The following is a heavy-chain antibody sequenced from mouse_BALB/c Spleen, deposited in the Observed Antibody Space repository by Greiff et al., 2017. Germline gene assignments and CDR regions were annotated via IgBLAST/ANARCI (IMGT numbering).Heavy chain of an antibody. CDR1: GYTFTDYN. Sequence: EVKLVESGPELVKPGASVKISCKASGYTFTDYNMHWVKQSHGKSLEWIGYIYPYNGGTGYNQKFKSKATLTVDNSSSTAYMELRSLTSEDSAVYYCARRTNYYAMDYWGQGTSVTVSS. V-gene: IGHV1S29*02. J-gene: IGHJ4*01. CDR2: IYPYNGGT. CDR3: ARRTNYYAMDY.